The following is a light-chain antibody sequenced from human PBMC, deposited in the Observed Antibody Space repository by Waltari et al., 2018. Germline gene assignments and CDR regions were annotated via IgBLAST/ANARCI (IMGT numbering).Light chain of an antibody. CDR3: QQYNNWPPSWT. Sequence: EIAMTQSPATLSVSPGERATLSCRASQRVSSNLAWYQQKPGPAPRLLLYGAPTKATGIPARXXXXGSGTEXTLTXXSLXSEDFAVYYCQQYNNWPPSWTFGQGTKVEIK. CDR2: GAP. J-gene: IGKJ1*01. V-gene: IGKV3-15*01. CDR1: QRVSSN.